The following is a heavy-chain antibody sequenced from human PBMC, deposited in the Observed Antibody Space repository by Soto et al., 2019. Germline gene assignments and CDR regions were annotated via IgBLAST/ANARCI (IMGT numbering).Heavy chain of an antibody. Sequence: GGSLRLSCAASGFTVSSNYMSWVRQAPGKGLEWVSVIYSGGSTYYADSVKGRFTISRDNSKNTLYLQMNSLRAEDTAVYYCARGMIPVIWAFDIWGQGTMVTVSS. D-gene: IGHD3-16*01. V-gene: IGHV3-53*01. CDR3: ARGMIPVIWAFDI. CDR1: GFTVSSNY. CDR2: IYSGGST. J-gene: IGHJ3*02.